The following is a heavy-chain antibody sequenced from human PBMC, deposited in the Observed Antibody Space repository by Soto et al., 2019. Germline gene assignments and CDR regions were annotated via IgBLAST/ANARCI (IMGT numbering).Heavy chain of an antibody. CDR3: ARHFDSSGYYPDY. J-gene: IGHJ4*02. CDR1: GYRFTSYW. Sequence: PGESLKIYCQGSGYRFTSYWIAWVRQMPGRGLEWVGIIYPGDSDVKYSPSFQGQVTISADRSNSTAYLQWGSLKASDTAMCFCARHFDSSGYYPDYWGQGTQVTVSS. CDR2: IYPGDSDV. V-gene: IGHV5-51*01. D-gene: IGHD3-22*01.